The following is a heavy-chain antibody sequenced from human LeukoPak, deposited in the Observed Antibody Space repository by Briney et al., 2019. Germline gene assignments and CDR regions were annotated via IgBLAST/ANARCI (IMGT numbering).Heavy chain of an antibody. J-gene: IGHJ4*02. Sequence: SETLSLTCTVSGGSISSYYWSWIRQPPGKGLEWIGYIYYSGSTNYNPSLKSRVTISVDTSKNQFSLKLSSVTAADTAVYYCARLSSLGGYYDSSGYYYYFDYWGQGTLVTVSS. CDR3: ARLSSLGGYYDSSGYYYYFDY. CDR2: IYYSGST. CDR1: GGSISSYY. V-gene: IGHV4-59*08. D-gene: IGHD3-22*01.